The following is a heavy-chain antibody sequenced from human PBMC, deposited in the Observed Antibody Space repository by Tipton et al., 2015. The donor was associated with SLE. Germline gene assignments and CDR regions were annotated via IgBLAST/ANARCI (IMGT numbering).Heavy chain of an antibody. V-gene: IGHV3-7*01. CDR2: IKQDGSDR. J-gene: IGHJ3*01. D-gene: IGHD3-22*01. CDR1: GFSFGGYW. CDR3: ARENYYAFDA. Sequence: SLRLSCVASGFSFGGYWMSWVRQAPGRGLEWVANIKQDGSDRSFADSVRGRLSISRDNAKNSLYLQMNSLRPEDTAVYYCARENYYAFDAWGQGTMVTVS.